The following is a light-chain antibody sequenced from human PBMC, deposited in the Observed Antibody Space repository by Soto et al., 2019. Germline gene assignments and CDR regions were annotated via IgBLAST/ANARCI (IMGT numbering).Light chain of an antibody. V-gene: IGLV1-44*01. CDR3: AAWDDRLNGPI. Sequence: QSVLTQPPSASGAPGQRVTISCSGSTSNIGSNTVNWYQQFPGTAPKLLIFSNTERPSGVPGRFSGSKSGTSGSLAISGLQSEDEADYYCAAWDDRLNGPIFGGGTKFTVL. J-gene: IGLJ2*01. CDR2: SNT. CDR1: TSNIGSNT.